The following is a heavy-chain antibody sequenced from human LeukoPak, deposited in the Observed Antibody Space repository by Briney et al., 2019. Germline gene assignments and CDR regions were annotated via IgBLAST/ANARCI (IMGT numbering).Heavy chain of an antibody. J-gene: IGHJ4*02. V-gene: IGHV3-21*01. CDR2: ISSSSSYI. Sequence: GGSLRLSCAASGFTFSSYSMNWVRQAPGKGLEWVSSISSSSSYIYYADSVKGRFTISRDSAKNSLYLQMNSLRAEDTAVYYCARDQNYDSSAADYWGQGTLVTVSS. CDR3: ARDQNYDSSAADY. CDR1: GFTFSSYS. D-gene: IGHD3-22*01.